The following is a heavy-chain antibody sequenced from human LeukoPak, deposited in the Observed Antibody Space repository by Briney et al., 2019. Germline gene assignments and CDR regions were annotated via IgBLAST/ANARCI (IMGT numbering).Heavy chain of an antibody. CDR3: ARGRGSYRPYYYYGMDV. Sequence: ASVKVSCEASGGTFSSYAISWVRQAPGQGLEWMGGIIPIFGTANYAQKFQGRVTITADESTSTAYMELSSLRSEDTAVYYCARGRGSYRPYYYYGMDVWGQGTTVTVSS. V-gene: IGHV1-69*13. CDR1: GGTFSSYA. J-gene: IGHJ6*02. D-gene: IGHD1-26*01. CDR2: IIPIFGTA.